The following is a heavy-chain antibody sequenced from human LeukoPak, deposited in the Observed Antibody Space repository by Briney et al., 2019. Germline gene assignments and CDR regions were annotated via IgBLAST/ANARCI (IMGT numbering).Heavy chain of an antibody. Sequence: GGSLRLSCAASGFTFSSYDMHWVRQAPGKGLEWVAVISYDGSNKYYADSVKGRFTISRDNSKNTLYLQMNSLRAEDTAVYYCAKDHYDFWSGYHDYWGQGTLVTVSS. V-gene: IGHV3-30*18. CDR1: GFTFSSYD. J-gene: IGHJ4*02. CDR3: AKDHYDFWSGYHDY. CDR2: ISYDGSNK. D-gene: IGHD3-3*01.